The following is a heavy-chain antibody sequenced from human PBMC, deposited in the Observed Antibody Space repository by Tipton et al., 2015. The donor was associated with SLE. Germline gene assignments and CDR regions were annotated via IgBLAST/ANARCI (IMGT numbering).Heavy chain of an antibody. D-gene: IGHD7-27*01. J-gene: IGHJ4*02. Sequence: LSLTCKVSGISISTPYWSWIRQPPGKGLEWVGQMHNSGDSTYNPSLKSRVTMSVDTSKNHFSLKLTSVIAADTAVYYCARDIEAPGDFLYFDYWGQGILVTVSS. CDR3: ARDIEAPGDFLYFDY. CDR1: GISISTPY. CDR2: MHNSGDS. V-gene: IGHV4-59*11.